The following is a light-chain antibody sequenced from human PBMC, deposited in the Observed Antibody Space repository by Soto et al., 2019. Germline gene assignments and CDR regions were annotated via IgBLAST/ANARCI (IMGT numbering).Light chain of an antibody. CDR2: ATS. Sequence: AIRMTQSPSSLSASAGDKVTITCRASQGISSYLAWFQQKPGRPPKLLMSATSTLQSDVPSRFSGSGSGTDFTLTIGCLEPEDFAVYYCQRYGSSRPWTFGQGTKVEIK. CDR3: QRYGSSRPWT. CDR1: QGISSY. J-gene: IGKJ1*01. V-gene: IGKV1-8*01.